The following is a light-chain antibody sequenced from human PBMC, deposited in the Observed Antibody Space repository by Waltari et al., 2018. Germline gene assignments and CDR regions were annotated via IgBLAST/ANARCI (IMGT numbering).Light chain of an antibody. CDR2: EVS. J-gene: IGLJ3*02. CDR1: NTHIGKYNL. CDR3: CSYAGNGIVM. Sequence: QSALTPPASVSGSPGPSITISCTGTNTHIGKYNLVSWYQQPPGKAPKVIIYEVSKWPSGISHRFSGSKSGNTASLTISGLQAEDEADYYCCSYAGNGIVMFGGGTKL. V-gene: IGLV2-23*02.